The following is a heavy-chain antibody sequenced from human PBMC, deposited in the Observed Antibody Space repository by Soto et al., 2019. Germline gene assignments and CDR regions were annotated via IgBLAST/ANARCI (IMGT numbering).Heavy chain of an antibody. CDR3: ASGCSSTSCDFDY. CDR1: GYTFTSYD. D-gene: IGHD2-2*01. J-gene: IGHJ4*02. Sequence: ASLKVSCKSSGYTFTSYDINWVRQATGQGLEWMGWMNPNSGNTGYAQKFQGRVTMTRNTSISTAYMELSSLRSEDTAVYYCASGCSSTSCDFDYWGQGTLVTVSS. CDR2: MNPNSGNT. V-gene: IGHV1-8*01.